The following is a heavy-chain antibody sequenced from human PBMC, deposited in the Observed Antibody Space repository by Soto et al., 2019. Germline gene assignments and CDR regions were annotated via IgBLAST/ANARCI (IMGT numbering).Heavy chain of an antibody. V-gene: IGHV3-23*01. CDR3: AKGGSSSSQRYNWFGP. CDR1: GFTFSSYA. Sequence: GGSLRLSCAASGFTFSSYAMSWVRQAPGKGLEWVSAISGSGCSTYYADSVKGRFTISRDNSKNTLYLQMNSLRAEDTAVYYCAKGGSSSSQRYNWFGPWGQGTLVTVSS. J-gene: IGHJ5*02. CDR2: ISGSGCST. D-gene: IGHD6-6*01.